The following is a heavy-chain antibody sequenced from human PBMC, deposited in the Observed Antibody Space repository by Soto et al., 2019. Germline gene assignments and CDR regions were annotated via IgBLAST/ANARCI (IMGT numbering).Heavy chain of an antibody. CDR3: FEY. J-gene: IGHJ4*02. Sequence: AGGSLRLSCAGSGFTFRTYGPHWVRQAPGKGLEWVAVIWYDGSNKYYADSVKGRFTISRDDSKNTLYLQLNSLRPSDVGLASSFEYWGQGTQVTVSS. V-gene: IGHV3-33*01. CDR1: GFTFRTYG. CDR2: IWYDGSNK.